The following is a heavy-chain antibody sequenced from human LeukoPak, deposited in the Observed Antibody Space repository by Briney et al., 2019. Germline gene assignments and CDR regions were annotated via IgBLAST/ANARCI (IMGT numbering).Heavy chain of an antibody. CDR3: AGQWLGAEYFQH. J-gene: IGHJ1*01. D-gene: IGHD6-19*01. CDR2: IIPIFGTA. V-gene: IGHV1-69*13. CDR1: GGTFSSYA. Sequence: SVKVSCKASGGTFSSYAISWVRQAPGQGLEWMGGIIPIFGTANYAQKFQGRVTITADESTSTAYMELSSLSSEDTAVYYCAGQWLGAEYFQHWGQGTLVTVSS.